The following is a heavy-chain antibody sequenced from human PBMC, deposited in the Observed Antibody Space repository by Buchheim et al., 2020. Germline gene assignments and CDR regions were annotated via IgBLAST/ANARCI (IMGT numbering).Heavy chain of an antibody. V-gene: IGHV3-30-3*01. D-gene: IGHD6-13*01. J-gene: IGHJ6*02. CDR2: ISYDGSNK. CDR1: GFTFSSYA. CDR3: ARDHHGSSWYKKNYYYYGMDV. Sequence: QVQLVESGGGVVQPGRSLRLSCAASGFTFSSYAMHWVRQAPGKGLEWVAVISYDGSNKYYADSVKGRFTISRDNSKNTLYLQMNSLRAEDTAVYYCARDHHGSSWYKKNYYYYGMDVWGQGTT.